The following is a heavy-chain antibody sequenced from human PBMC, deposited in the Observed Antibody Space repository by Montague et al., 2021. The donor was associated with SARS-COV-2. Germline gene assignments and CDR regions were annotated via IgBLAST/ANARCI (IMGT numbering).Heavy chain of an antibody. Sequence: VSPGASLSSDSLSGHWIRHSPSRGLEWLASTYYRSKWYNDSAPSVSGRATVKPDTSRNQFSLHLDSVTPEDTALYFCARKMDSSFDVWGKGTMVIVSS. CDR1: GASLSSDSLS. J-gene: IGHJ3*01. CDR2: TYYRSKWYN. D-gene: IGHD2-2*03. CDR3: ARKMDSSFDV. V-gene: IGHV6-1*01.